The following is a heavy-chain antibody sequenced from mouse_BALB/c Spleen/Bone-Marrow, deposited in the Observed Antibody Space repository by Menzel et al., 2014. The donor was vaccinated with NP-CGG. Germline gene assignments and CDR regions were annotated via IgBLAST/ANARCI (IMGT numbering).Heavy chain of an antibody. CDR3: ARDKGRVFFDY. J-gene: IGHJ2*01. CDR1: GFTFTDYY. V-gene: IGHV7-3*02. Sequence: EVQLVESGGGLVQPGGSLRLSCATSGFTFTDYYMNWVRQPPGKALEWLGFIRNKANGYTTEYSASVKGRFTISRDNSRNILYLQKSTPRAEDSATYYCARDKGRVFFDYWGQGTTLTVSS. CDR2: IRNKANGYTT.